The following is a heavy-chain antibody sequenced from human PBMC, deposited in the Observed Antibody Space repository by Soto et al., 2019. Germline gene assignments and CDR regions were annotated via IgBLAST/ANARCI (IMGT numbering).Heavy chain of an antibody. Sequence: ASVKVSCKASGYTFSSFYMHWVRQAPGQGLEWMGWINPNSGGTKSAEKFQGRVTMTRDTSISTAYMELSRLTSDDTAVYYCASAAVTGTAGLDFWGQGTQVTVSS. D-gene: IGHD6-19*01. CDR1: GYTFSSFY. CDR2: INPNSGGT. CDR3: ASAAVTGTAGLDF. V-gene: IGHV1-2*02. J-gene: IGHJ4*02.